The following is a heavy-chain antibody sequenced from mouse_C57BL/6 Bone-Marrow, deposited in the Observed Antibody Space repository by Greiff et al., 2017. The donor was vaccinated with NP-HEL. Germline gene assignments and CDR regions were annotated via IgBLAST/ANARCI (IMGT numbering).Heavy chain of an antibody. Sequence: VQLQQSGPELVKPGALVKISCKASGYTFTDYYMNWVKQSHGKSLEWIGDINPNNGGTSYNQKFKGKATLTVDKSSSTAYMELRSLTSEDSAVYYCARVHGSSYSAWFAYWGQGTLVTVSA. CDR3: ARVHGSSYSAWFAY. CDR1: GYTFTDYY. J-gene: IGHJ3*01. CDR2: INPNNGGT. D-gene: IGHD1-1*01. V-gene: IGHV1-26*01.